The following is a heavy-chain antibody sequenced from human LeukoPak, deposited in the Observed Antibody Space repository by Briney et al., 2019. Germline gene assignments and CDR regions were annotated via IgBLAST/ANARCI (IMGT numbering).Heavy chain of an antibody. D-gene: IGHD3-3*01. V-gene: IGHV1-18*01. CDR2: ISTYNGNT. J-gene: IGHJ4*02. CDR3: ARERLTFFGVFPHVFDY. CDR1: GYTFSSYG. Sequence: ASVKVSCKASGYTFSSYGFSWVRQAPGQGLEWMGWISTYNGNTNYAQRLQGRVTMTTDTSTSTAYMELRSLRSDDTAVYYCARERLTFFGVFPHVFDYWGQETLVTFPS.